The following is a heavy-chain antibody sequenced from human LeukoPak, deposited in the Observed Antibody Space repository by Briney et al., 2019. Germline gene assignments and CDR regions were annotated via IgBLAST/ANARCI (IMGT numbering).Heavy chain of an antibody. V-gene: IGHV3-53*01. CDR1: GFTVSSNY. CDR3: ARDWRRYYFDY. D-gene: IGHD3-3*01. J-gene: IGHJ4*02. Sequence: GGPLRLSCAASGFTVSSNYMSWVRQAPGKGLEWVSVIYSGGSTYYADSVKGRFTISRDNSKNTLYLQMNSLRAEDTAVYYCARDWRRYYFDYWGQGTLVTVSS. CDR2: IYSGGST.